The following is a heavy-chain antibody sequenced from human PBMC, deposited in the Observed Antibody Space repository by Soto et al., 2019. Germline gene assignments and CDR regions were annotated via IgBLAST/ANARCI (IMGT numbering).Heavy chain of an antibody. CDR1: GYTFTSYG. J-gene: IGHJ6*02. CDR3: ARDPGYCSSTSCYTKYYYYYGMDV. CDR2: ISAYNGNT. D-gene: IGHD2-2*02. Sequence: GASVKVSCKASGYTFTSYGISWVRQAPGQGLEWMGWISAYNGNTNYAQKLQGRVTMTTDTSTSTAYMELRSLRSDDTAVYYCARDPGYCSSTSCYTKYYYYYGMDVWGQGTTVTVS. V-gene: IGHV1-18*04.